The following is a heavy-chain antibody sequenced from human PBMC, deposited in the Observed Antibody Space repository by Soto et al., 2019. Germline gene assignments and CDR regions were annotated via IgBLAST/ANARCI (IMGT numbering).Heavy chain of an antibody. J-gene: IGHJ6*02. V-gene: IGHV4-30-4*01. Sequence: TLSLTCTVSGDSISSGNKYWSWIRQPPGKGLEWIGYIFSSGTTYYNPSLKSRLTMSLDASQNQFSLKLNSLTDADTAVYFCARVPSPFDYYYAMDVWGQGTTVTVSS. CDR2: IFSSGTT. CDR3: ARVPSPFDYYYAMDV. CDR1: GDSISSGNKY. D-gene: IGHD3-16*01.